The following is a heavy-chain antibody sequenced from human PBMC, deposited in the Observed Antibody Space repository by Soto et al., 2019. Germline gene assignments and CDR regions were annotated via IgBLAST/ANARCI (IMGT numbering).Heavy chain of an antibody. CDR2: INEDGSET. CDR3: AKSPMVRTFHYGMDV. J-gene: IGHJ6*02. D-gene: IGHD3-16*01. Sequence: EVQMVESGGNLVQPGGSLRVSCAASEVRFSFYWMSWVRQAPGKGLEWVADINEDGSETYYADAVKGRFTISRDDATNSRYLQKHRLRAGDTAVYFCAKSPMVRTFHYGMDVWGQGTTVTVSS. V-gene: IGHV3-7*05. CDR1: EVRFSFYW.